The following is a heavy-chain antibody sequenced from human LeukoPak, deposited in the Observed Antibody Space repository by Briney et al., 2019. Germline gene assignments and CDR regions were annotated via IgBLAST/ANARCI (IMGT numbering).Heavy chain of an antibody. CDR2: ISSSSSYI. CDR3: ATTVVGGGKKAFDY. J-gene: IGHJ4*02. Sequence: PGGSLRLSCAASGFTFSSYSMNGVHQAPGKGLEWVSSISSSSSYIYYADSVKGRFTISRDNAKNSLYLQMNSLRAEDTAVYYCATTVVGGGKKAFDYWGQGTLVTVSS. CDR1: GFTFSSYS. V-gene: IGHV3-21*01. D-gene: IGHD4-23*01.